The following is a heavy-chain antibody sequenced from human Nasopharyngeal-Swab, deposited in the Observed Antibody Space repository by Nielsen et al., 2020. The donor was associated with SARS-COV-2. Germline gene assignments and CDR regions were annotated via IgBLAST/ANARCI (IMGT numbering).Heavy chain of an antibody. Sequence: SETLSLTCTVSGGSISSGDYYWSWIRQPPGKGLEWIGYIYYSGSTNYNPSLKSRVTISVDTSKNQFSLKLSSVTAADTAVYYCARGQYNWNHFDYWGQGTLVTVSS. V-gene: IGHV4-61*08. CDR1: GGSISSGDYY. CDR2: IYYSGST. CDR3: ARGQYNWNHFDY. J-gene: IGHJ4*02. D-gene: IGHD1-20*01.